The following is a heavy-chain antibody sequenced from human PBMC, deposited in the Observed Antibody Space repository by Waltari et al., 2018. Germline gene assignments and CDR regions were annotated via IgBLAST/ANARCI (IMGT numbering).Heavy chain of an antibody. CDR3: ARQRSASSGDYFDY. D-gene: IGHD6-6*01. V-gene: IGHV1-2*02. Sequence: QVQLVQSGAEVKKPGASVEVSCKTSGYTLPGYYLHWVREAPGQGLEWMGWISPNSGDTKYPQKSQGRVAMTRDTSISTAYMVLSSLTSDDTAVYYCARQRSASSGDYFDYWGQGTLVTVSS. J-gene: IGHJ4*02. CDR1: GYTLPGYY. CDR2: ISPNSGDT.